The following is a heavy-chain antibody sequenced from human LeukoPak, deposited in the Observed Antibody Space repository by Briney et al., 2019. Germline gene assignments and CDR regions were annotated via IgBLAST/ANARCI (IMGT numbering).Heavy chain of an antibody. CDR2: INPNSGGT. J-gene: IGHJ6*02. Sequence: ASVKVSCKASGYTFTGYYMHWVRQAPGQGLEWMGWINPNSGGTNYAQKFQGGVTMTRDTSISTAYMELSSLRSEDTAVYYCARDRRELLYGLYYYYGMDVWGQGTTVTVSS. CDR3: ARDRRELLYGLYYYYGMDV. D-gene: IGHD1-26*01. V-gene: IGHV1-2*02. CDR1: GYTFTGYY.